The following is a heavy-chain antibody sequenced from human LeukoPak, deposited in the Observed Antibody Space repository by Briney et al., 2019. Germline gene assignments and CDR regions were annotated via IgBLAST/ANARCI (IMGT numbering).Heavy chain of an antibody. CDR3: ARLFADGWFDP. J-gene: IGHJ5*02. D-gene: IGHD5-24*01. Sequence: GGSLRPSCAASGFTFDDYGMSWVRQAPGKGLEWVSGINWNGGSTGYADSVKGRFTISRDNAKNSLYLQMNSLRAEDTALYYCARLFADGWFDPWGQGTLVTVSS. CDR1: GFTFDDYG. CDR2: INWNGGST. V-gene: IGHV3-20*04.